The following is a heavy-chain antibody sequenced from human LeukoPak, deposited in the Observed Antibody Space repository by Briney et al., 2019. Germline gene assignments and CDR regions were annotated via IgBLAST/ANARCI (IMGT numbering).Heavy chain of an antibody. J-gene: IGHJ4*02. D-gene: IGHD6-13*01. CDR1: GYSISSGYY. Sequence: SETLSLTCTVSGYSISSGYYWGWIRQPPGKGLEWIGSIYHSGSTYYNPSLKSRVTISVDTSKNQFSLKLSSVTAADTAVYYCARVPLAAAATVYDLVTFDYWGQGTLVTVSS. CDR2: IYHSGST. CDR3: ARVPLAAAATVYDLVTFDY. V-gene: IGHV4-38-2*02.